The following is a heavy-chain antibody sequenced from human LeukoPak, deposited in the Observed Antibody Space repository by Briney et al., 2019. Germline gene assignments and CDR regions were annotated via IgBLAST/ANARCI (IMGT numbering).Heavy chain of an antibody. Sequence: ASVKVSCKVSGYTLTELSMHWVRQAPGKGLEWMGGFDPEDGETIYAQKFQGRVTMTEGTSTDTAYMELSSLRSEDTAVYYCATDQHCSSTSCYTQRWFDPWGQGTLVTVSS. CDR3: ATDQHCSSTSCYTQRWFDP. J-gene: IGHJ5*02. CDR2: FDPEDGET. CDR1: GYTLTELS. V-gene: IGHV1-24*01. D-gene: IGHD2-2*02.